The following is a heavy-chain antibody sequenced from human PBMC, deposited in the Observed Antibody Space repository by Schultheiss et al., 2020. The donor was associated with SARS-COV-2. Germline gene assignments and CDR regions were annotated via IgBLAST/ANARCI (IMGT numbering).Heavy chain of an antibody. CDR1: GFTFDDYA. Sequence: GGSLRLSCAASGFTFDDYAMHWVRQAPGKGLEWVSRINSDGSSTSYADSVKGRFTISRDNAKNTLFLQMNSLRAEDTAVYYCARVTHGDYVGYWGQGTLVTVSS. J-gene: IGHJ4*02. CDR2: INSDGSST. CDR3: ARVTHGDYVGY. D-gene: IGHD4-17*01. V-gene: IGHV3-74*01.